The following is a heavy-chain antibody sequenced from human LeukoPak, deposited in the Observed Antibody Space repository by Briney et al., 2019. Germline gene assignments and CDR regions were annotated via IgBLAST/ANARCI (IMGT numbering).Heavy chain of an antibody. CDR1: GFTFSDYY. D-gene: IGHD3-10*01. J-gene: IGHJ4*02. V-gene: IGHV3-23*01. Sequence: PGGSLRLSCAASGFTFSDYYMSWIRQAPGKGLEWVSAISGSGGSTYYADSLRGRFTISRDNSKNTLFLQMNSLRAEDTAVYYCAKHFGSGTYYNYFVYWGQGTLVSVSS. CDR3: AKHFGSGTYYNYFVY. CDR2: ISGSGGST.